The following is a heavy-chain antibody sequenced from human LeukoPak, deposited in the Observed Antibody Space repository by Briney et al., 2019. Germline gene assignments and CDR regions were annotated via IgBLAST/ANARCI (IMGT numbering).Heavy chain of an antibody. Sequence: GGSLRLSCAASGGTFSTYDMNWVRQAPGKGLEWVSYISSLSSTIYYADSVKGRFTISRDDAKSSVYLQMNSLRGEDTAVYYCARLDCSSSSCFQMENWGQGTLVTVSS. CDR2: ISSLSSTI. V-gene: IGHV3-48*04. CDR3: ARLDCSSSSCFQMEN. CDR1: GGTFSTYD. D-gene: IGHD2-2*01. J-gene: IGHJ4*02.